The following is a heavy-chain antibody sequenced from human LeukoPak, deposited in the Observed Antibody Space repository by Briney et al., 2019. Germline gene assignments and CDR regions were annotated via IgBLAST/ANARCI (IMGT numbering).Heavy chain of an antibody. CDR1: GFTFSSYG. D-gene: IGHD5-12*01. Sequence: GGSLRLSCAASGFTFSSYGMHWVRQAPGKGLEWVAVISYDVSDKYYADSVKGRFTISRDNAKNTLYLQMDSLRAEDTAIYYCAKIPSATENFDYWGQGTLVMDSS. CDR3: AKIPSATENFDY. V-gene: IGHV3-30*18. J-gene: IGHJ4*02. CDR2: ISYDVSDK.